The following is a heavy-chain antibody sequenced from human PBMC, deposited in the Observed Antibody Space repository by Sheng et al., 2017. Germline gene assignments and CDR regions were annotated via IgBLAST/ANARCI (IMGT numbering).Heavy chain of an antibody. CDR3: ATDPGGPLGP. CDR1: GGTFSDYA. V-gene: IGHV1-69*13. Sequence: QVQLEQSGAAVKKPGSSVRVSCKASGGTFSDYAISWVRQAPGHGLEWMGGVIPIFRTAKYAQNFQGRVTITADASTSTAYLDLSSLKSEDTAVYYCATDPGGPLGPWGQGTLVTVSS. CDR2: VIPIFRTA. J-gene: IGHJ5*02.